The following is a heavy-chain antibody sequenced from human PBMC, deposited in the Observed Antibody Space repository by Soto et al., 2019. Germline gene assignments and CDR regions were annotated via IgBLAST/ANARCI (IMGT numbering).Heavy chain of an antibody. Sequence: SETLSLTCAVYGGSFSGYYWSWIRQPPGKGLEWIGEINHSGSTNYNPSLKSRVTISVDTSKNQFSLKLSSVTAADTAVYYCARAPPDIYCGSGGSCYGNWFDPWGQGTLVTVS. CDR1: GGSFSGYY. J-gene: IGHJ5*02. CDR3: ARAPPDIYCGSGGSCYGNWFDP. CDR2: INHSGST. D-gene: IGHD2-15*01. V-gene: IGHV4-34*01.